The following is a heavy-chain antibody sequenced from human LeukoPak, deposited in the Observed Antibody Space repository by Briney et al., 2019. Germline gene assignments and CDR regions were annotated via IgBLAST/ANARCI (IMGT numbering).Heavy chain of an antibody. CDR3: LRDIVVVPAAIGGLANGMDV. J-gene: IGHJ6*02. D-gene: IGHD2-2*02. CDR2: ISAYNGNT. Sequence: ASVKVSCKASGYTFTSYGISWVRQAPGQGLEWMGWISAYNGNTNYAQKLQGRVTMTTDTSTSTAYMELRSLRSDDTAVYYCLRDIVVVPAAIGGLANGMDVWGQGTTVTVSS. CDR1: GYTFTSYG. V-gene: IGHV1-18*01.